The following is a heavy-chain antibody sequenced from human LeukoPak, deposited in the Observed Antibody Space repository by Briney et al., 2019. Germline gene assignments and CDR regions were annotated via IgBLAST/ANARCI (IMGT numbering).Heavy chain of an antibody. CDR1: GFTFGSYA. Sequence: PGGSLRLSCAASGFTFGSYAMSWVRQAPGKGLEWVSGFSGSGGSTYYADSVKGRFTISRDNSKNTLYLQMNSLRAEDTAVYYCAKEPASSGWFDPWGQGTLVAVPS. CDR3: AKEPASSGWFDP. D-gene: IGHD6-19*01. V-gene: IGHV3-23*01. CDR2: FSGSGGST. J-gene: IGHJ5*02.